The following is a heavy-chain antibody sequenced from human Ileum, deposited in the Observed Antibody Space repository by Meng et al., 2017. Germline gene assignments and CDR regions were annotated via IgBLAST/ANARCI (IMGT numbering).Heavy chain of an antibody. CDR1: GYTFTSYG. D-gene: IGHD2-15*01. V-gene: IGHV1-18*01. Sequence: ASVKVSCKASGYTFTSYGISWVRQAPGQGLEWMGWISAYNGNTNYAQKLQGRVTMTTDTSTSTAYMELRSLRSDDTAVYYCARDSCSGGSCYSGNWFDPWGQGNRV. CDR2: ISAYNGNT. J-gene: IGHJ5*02. CDR3: ARDSCSGGSCYSGNWFDP.